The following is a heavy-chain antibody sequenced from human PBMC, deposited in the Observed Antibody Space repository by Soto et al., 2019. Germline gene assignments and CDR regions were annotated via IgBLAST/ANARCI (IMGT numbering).Heavy chain of an antibody. CDR2: INPNSGGT. D-gene: IGHD1-7*01. J-gene: IGHJ6*02. Sequence: QVQLVQSGAEVKKPGASVKVSCKASGYTFTGYYMHWVRQAPGQGLEWMGWINPNSGGTNYAQKFQGWVTMTRDTPLSTAYMELSRLRSDDTAVYYGARDTPGITLELRGGMDVWGQGTTVTVS. CDR1: GYTFTGYY. CDR3: ARDTPGITLELRGGMDV. V-gene: IGHV1-2*04.